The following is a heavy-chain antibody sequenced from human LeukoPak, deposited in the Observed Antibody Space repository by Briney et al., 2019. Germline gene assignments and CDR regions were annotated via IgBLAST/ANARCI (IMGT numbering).Heavy chain of an antibody. J-gene: IGHJ6*02. CDR1: GYTFTSYG. CDR3: AGLDDSPYGMDV. V-gene: IGHV1-18*01. Sequence: ASVKVSCKASGYTFTSYGISWVRQAPGQGLEWMGWISAYNGNTNYAQKLQGRVTMTTDTSTSTAYMELRSLRSDDTAAYYCAGLDDSPYGMDVWGQGTTVTVSS. CDR2: ISAYNGNT. D-gene: IGHD3-22*01.